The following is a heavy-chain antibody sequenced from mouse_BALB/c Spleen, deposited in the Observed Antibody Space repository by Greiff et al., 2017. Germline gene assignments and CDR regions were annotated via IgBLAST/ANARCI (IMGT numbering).Heavy chain of an antibody. V-gene: IGHV5-4*02. J-gene: IGHJ4*01. CDR1: GFTFSDYY. CDR3: ARGREDYAMDY. Sequence: EVKLMESGGGLVKPGGSLKLSCAASGFTFSDYYMYWVRQTPEKRLEWVATISDGGSYTYYPDSVKGRFTISRDNAKNNLYLQMSSLKSEDTAMYYCARGREDYAMDYWGQGTSVTVSS. CDR2: ISDGGSYT.